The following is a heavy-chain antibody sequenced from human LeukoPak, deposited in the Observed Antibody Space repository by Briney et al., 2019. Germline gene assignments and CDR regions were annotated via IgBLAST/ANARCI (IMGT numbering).Heavy chain of an antibody. D-gene: IGHD6-6*01. Sequence: SETLSLTCTVSGGSISSGGYYWSWIRQHPGKGLEWIGYIYYSGSTYYHPSLKSRVTISVDTSKNQFSLKLSSVTAADTAVYYCARESSSSGHYYYYYMDVWGKGTTVTVSS. CDR3: ARESSSSGHYYYYYMDV. V-gene: IGHV4-31*03. J-gene: IGHJ6*03. CDR1: GGSISSGGYY. CDR2: IYYSGST.